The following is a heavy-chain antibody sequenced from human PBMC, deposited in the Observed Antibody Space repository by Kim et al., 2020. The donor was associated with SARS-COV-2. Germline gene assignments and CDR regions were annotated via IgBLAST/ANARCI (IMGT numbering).Heavy chain of an antibody. Sequence: KFQGIVTITRDPSASTAYMELSSLRSEDTAVYYCARAPSIVVVITTYFDYWGQGTLVTVSS. J-gene: IGHJ4*02. CDR3: ARAPSIVVVITTYFDY. D-gene: IGHD3-22*01. V-gene: IGHV1-3*01.